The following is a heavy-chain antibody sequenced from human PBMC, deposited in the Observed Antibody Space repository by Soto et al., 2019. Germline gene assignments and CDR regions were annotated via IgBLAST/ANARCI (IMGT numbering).Heavy chain of an antibody. D-gene: IGHD2-2*01. V-gene: IGHV1-18*01. J-gene: IGHJ6*02. Sequence: QVQLVQSGAEVKKPGASVKVSCKASGYTFTSYGISWVRQAPGQGLEWMGWISAYNGNTNYAQKLQGRVTMTTDTSTSTAYMELRSLRSDDTAVYCCGVVRSTNYYYYGMDVWGQGTTVTVSS. CDR3: GVVRSTNYYYYGMDV. CDR2: ISAYNGNT. CDR1: GYTFTSYG.